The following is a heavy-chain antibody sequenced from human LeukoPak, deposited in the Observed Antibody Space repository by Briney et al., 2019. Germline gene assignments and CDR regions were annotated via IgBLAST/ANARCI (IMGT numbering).Heavy chain of an antibody. CDR3: ARATEGGYTYGYFYYYYMDV. V-gene: IGHV4-59*01. CDR1: GGSISSYY. J-gene: IGHJ6*03. D-gene: IGHD5-18*01. CDR2: IHYSGST. Sequence: TSETLSLTCTVSGGSISSYYWSWIRQPPGKGLEWIGYIHYSGSTNYNPSLKSRVTISVDTSKNQFSLKLSSVTAADTAVYYCARATEGGYTYGYFYYYYMDVWGKGTTVTISS.